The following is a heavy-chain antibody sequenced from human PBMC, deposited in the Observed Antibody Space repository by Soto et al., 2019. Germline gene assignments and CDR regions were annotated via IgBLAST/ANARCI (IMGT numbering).Heavy chain of an antibody. J-gene: IGHJ4*02. V-gene: IGHV4-38-2*01. D-gene: IGHD3-22*01. CDR1: GYSISSGYF. Sequence: SETLCLTCAVSGYSISSGYFWGWIRHPRGKGLWGTGISYHRGSTYYRPSLKSRVTISVDTSRNNFSLRLSSVTAADTAVYYCARMPYDGRGYADNWGQGTLVTVSS. CDR2: SYHRGST. CDR3: ARMPYDGRGYADN.